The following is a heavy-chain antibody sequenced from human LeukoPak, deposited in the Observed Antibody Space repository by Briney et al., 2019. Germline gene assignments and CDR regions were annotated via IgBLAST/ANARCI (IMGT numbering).Heavy chain of an antibody. D-gene: IGHD3-3*01. CDR2: IYTSGST. V-gene: IGHV4-4*07. Sequence: SETLSLTCTVSGGSISSYYWSWIRQPAGKGLEWIGRIYTSGSTNYNPSLKSRVTMSVDTSKNQFSLKLGSVTAADTAVYYCARETPITIFGVVIIGGYDNWFDPWGQGTLVTVSS. CDR3: ARETPITIFGVVIIGGYDNWFDP. J-gene: IGHJ5*02. CDR1: GGSISSYY.